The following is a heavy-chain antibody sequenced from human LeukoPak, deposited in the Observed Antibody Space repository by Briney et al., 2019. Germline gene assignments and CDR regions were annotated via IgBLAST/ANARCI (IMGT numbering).Heavy chain of an antibody. CDR3: ARVMVGASLFDY. D-gene: IGHD1-26*01. CDR1: GGSISSYY. J-gene: IGHJ4*02. Sequence: SETLSLTCTVSGGSISSYYWGWIRQPPGKGLEWIGHIYYSGSTNYNPSLKSRVTISVDTSKNQFSLKLSSVTAADTAVYYCARVMVGASLFDYWGQGTLVTVSS. V-gene: IGHV4-59*01. CDR2: IYYSGST.